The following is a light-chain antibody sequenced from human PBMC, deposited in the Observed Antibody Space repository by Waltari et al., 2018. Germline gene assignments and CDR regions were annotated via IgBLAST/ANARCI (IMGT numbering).Light chain of an antibody. J-gene: IGLJ1*01. CDR3: SSYTTTNTFV. V-gene: IGLV2-14*01. CDR2: DVT. Sequence: QSALTQPASVSGSPGQSITISGTRSTTDVGAYDFVAWYQQHPGKAPQLMVFDVTHRPSGISNRFSGSKSGDTASLTISGLQAEDEAYYYCSSYTTTNTFVFGTGTNVTVV. CDR1: TTDVGAYDF.